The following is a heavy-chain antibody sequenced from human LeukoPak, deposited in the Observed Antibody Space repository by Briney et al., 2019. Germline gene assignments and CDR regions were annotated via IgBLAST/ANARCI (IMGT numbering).Heavy chain of an antibody. Sequence: SVKVSCKASGGTFSSYAISWVRQAPGQGLEWMGRIIPILGIANYAQKFQGRVTITADKSTSTAYMELSSLRSEDTAVYYCARSYYYGSGSSNYYYGMDVWGQGTTVTVSS. V-gene: IGHV1-69*04. CDR1: GGTFSSYA. J-gene: IGHJ6*02. CDR3: ARSYYYGSGSSNYYYGMDV. CDR2: IIPILGIA. D-gene: IGHD3-10*01.